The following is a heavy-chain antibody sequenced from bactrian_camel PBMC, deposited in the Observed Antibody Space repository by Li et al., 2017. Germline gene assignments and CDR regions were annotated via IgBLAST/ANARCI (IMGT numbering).Heavy chain of an antibody. Sequence: HVQLVESGGGSVQAGGSLRLSCAASRYAYISFCLGWFRQAPGKEREGIATINSDGSTTYAESVKGRFTISKDNDKKYLFLQMNNLQPEDTAMYHCAIGGSCGWFYGTTGATGPRSPSP. V-gene: IGHV3S57*01. CDR3: AIGGSCGWFYGTT. J-gene: IGHJ4*01. CDR2: INSDGST. CDR1: RYAYISFC. D-gene: IGHD3*01.